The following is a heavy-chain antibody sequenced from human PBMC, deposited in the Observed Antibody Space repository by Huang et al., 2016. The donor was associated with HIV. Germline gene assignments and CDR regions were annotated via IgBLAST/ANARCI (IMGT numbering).Heavy chain of an antibody. Sequence: QVQLQESGSGLVKPSQTLSLTCDVSGASIGSGGFSWSWIRQPPGEGLEWMGYIYHSGATYYNPSLKTRVTISFDRSKSQLSLRLASVTAADTAVYYCVRSPPGDYFDLWGRGTLVTVSS. J-gene: IGHJ2*01. V-gene: IGHV4-30-2*01. CDR2: IYHSGAT. CDR3: VRSPPGDYFDL. CDR1: GASIGSGGFS. D-gene: IGHD3-10*01.